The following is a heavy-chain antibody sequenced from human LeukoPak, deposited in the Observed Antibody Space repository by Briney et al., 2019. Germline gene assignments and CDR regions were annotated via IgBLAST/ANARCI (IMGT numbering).Heavy chain of an antibody. V-gene: IGHV3-30-3*01. J-gene: IGHJ6*02. CDR1: GFTFSSYA. D-gene: IGHD6-19*01. CDR2: ISYDGSNK. Sequence: GRSLRLSCAASGFTFSSYAMHWVRQAPGKGLEWVAVISYDGSNKYYADSVKGRFTISRDNSKNTLYLQMNSLRAEDTAVYYCASSPYSSGPNPSTAYYYYYGMDVWGQGTTVTVSS. CDR3: ASSPYSSGPNPSTAYYYYYGMDV.